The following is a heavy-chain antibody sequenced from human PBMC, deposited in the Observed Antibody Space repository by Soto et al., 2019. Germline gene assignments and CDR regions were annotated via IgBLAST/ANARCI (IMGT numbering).Heavy chain of an antibody. CDR2: IYYSGST. CDR1: GGSVSSGSYY. CDR3: ARAQDQYSSWKLGFDP. V-gene: IGHV4-61*01. J-gene: IGHJ5*02. D-gene: IGHD6-6*01. Sequence: LSLTCTVSGGSVSSGSYYWSWIRQPPGKGLEWIGYIYYSGSTNYNPSLKSRVTISVDTSKNQFSLKLSSVTAADTAVYYCARAQDQYSSWKLGFDPWGHGTLVTVSS.